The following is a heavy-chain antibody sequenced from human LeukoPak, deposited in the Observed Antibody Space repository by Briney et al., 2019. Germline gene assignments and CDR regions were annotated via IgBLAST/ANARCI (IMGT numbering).Heavy chain of an antibody. D-gene: IGHD2-21*02. Sequence: NPGGSLRLSCAASGFTFSSYSMNWVRQAPGKGLEWVSSISSSSSYIYYADSVKGRFTISRDNAKNSLYLQVNSLRAEDTAVYYCARDLYCGGDCYPYYFDYWGQGTLVTVSS. CDR1: GFTFSSYS. CDR2: ISSSSSYI. J-gene: IGHJ4*02. V-gene: IGHV3-21*01. CDR3: ARDLYCGGDCYPYYFDY.